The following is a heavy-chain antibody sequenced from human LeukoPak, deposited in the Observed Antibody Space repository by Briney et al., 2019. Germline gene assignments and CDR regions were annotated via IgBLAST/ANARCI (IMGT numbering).Heavy chain of an antibody. CDR3: ARHTLLHNFDY. CDR2: IDPSDSYT. J-gene: IGHJ4*02. D-gene: IGHD4-11*01. V-gene: IGHV5-10-1*01. Sequence: GESLKISCKGSGYSFTSYWISWVRQMLGKGLGWMGRIDPSDSYTNYSPSLQGHVTISADKSISTAYLQWSSLKASDTAMYYCARHTLLHNFDYWGQGTLVTVSS. CDR1: GYSFTSYW.